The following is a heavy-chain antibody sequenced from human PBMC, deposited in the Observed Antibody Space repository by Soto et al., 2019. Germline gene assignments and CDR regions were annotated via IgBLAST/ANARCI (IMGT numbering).Heavy chain of an antibody. CDR2: INPNSGGT. Sequence: ASVKVSCKGSGYTFTGYYMHWVRQAPGQGLEWMGWINPNSGGTNYAQKFQGWVTMTRDTSISTAYMELSRLRSDDTAVYYCARVCSGGSCYSGSDAFDIWGQGTMVTVSS. CDR1: GYTFTGYY. CDR3: ARVCSGGSCYSGSDAFDI. J-gene: IGHJ3*02. V-gene: IGHV1-2*04. D-gene: IGHD2-15*01.